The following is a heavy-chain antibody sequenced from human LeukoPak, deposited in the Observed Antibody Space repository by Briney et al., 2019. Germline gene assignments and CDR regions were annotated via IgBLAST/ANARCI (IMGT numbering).Heavy chain of an antibody. V-gene: IGHV3-21*01. J-gene: IGHJ3*02. Sequence: GGSLRLSCAASGFTFGTYTLNWVRQAPGKGLEWVSCISSSSSSIYYADSVKGRFTISRDNAKNSVYLQMNSLRAEDTAVYYCAREAGEAFDIWGQGTMVTVSS. D-gene: IGHD3-10*01. CDR2: ISSSSSSI. CDR1: GFTFGTYT. CDR3: AREAGEAFDI.